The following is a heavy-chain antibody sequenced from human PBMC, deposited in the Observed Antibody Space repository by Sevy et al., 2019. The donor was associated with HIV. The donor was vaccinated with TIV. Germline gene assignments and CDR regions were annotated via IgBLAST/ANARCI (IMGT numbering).Heavy chain of an antibody. CDR3: ARRYFDL. CDR1: GFTFENYW. D-gene: IGHD3-9*01. J-gene: IGHJ4*02. Sequence: GGSLRLSCDASGFTFENYWMQWVRQAPGKGLEWLANIRQDGNEIYYAASVKGRFTISRDNAKESLYLQMNNLRVEDTAFYYCARRYFDLWSQGSLVTVSS. CDR2: IRQDGNEI. V-gene: IGHV3-7*01.